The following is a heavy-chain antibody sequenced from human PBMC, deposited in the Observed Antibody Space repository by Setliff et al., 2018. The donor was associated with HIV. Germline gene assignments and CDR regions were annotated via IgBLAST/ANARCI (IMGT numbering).Heavy chain of an antibody. D-gene: IGHD3-10*01. Sequence: GGSLRLSCAASGFTFSTYWMSWVRQAPGKGLEWVANIKQDGSEKYYVDSVKGRFTISRDNAKNSLYLQMNGLRAEDTAVYYCASVLRYYGSGSYPFGYWGQGTLVTVSS. V-gene: IGHV3-7*01. J-gene: IGHJ4*02. CDR2: IKQDGSEK. CDR1: GFTFSTYW. CDR3: ASVLRYYGSGSYPFGY.